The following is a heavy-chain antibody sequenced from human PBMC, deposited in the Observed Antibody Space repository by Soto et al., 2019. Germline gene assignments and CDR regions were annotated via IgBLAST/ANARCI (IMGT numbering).Heavy chain of an antibody. J-gene: IGHJ6*02. Sequence: PSETLSLTCTVSGGSISSYYWSWIRQPPGKGLEWIGYIYYSGSTNYNPSLKSRVTISVDTSKNQCSLKLSSVTAADTAVYYGARDLAYCSGGSCYESYYYYGMDVWAQGTTVTVSS. CDR2: IYYSGST. D-gene: IGHD2-15*01. V-gene: IGHV4-59*01. CDR1: GGSISSYY. CDR3: ARDLAYCSGGSCYESYYYYGMDV.